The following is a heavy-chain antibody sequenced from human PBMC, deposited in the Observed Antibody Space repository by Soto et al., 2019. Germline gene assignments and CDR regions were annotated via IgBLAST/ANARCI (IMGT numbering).Heavy chain of an antibody. Sequence: ASVNVSCKASGYTFTSYALSWGRHAPGQGLEWMGWISTYNGNTNYAQNLQGRVTMTTDISTNTAYMELRSLRSDDTAVYYCARVVGGIHVTGSRNWFDLWGQGTLATV. CDR3: ARVVGGIHVTGSRNWFDL. J-gene: IGHJ5*02. D-gene: IGHD2-21*02. CDR2: ISTYNGNT. V-gene: IGHV1-18*04. CDR1: GYTFTSYA.